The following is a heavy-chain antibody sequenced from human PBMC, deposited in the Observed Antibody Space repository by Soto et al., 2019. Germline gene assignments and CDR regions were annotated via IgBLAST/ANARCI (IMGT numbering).Heavy chain of an antibody. CDR1: GDSVSSNSAT. Sequence: QVQLQQSGPGLVKPSQTLSLTCAISGDSVSSNSATWSWIRQSPSRGLEWLGRTYYRSKWYNEYAVSVRSRITLNPDTSKNQFSLQLNSVTPEDSAVYYCARKYGYSFDYWGQGTLVTVSS. CDR3: ARKYGYSFDY. CDR2: TYYRSKWYN. J-gene: IGHJ4*02. V-gene: IGHV6-1*01. D-gene: IGHD2-15*01.